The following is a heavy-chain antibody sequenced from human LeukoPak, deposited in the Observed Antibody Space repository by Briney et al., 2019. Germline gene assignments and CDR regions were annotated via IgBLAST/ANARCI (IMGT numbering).Heavy chain of an antibody. CDR1: GFTVSSNY. V-gene: IGHV3-53*01. Sequence: LPGGSLRLSCAASGFTVSSNYMSWVRQAPGKGLEWVSIIYSGGSTYYADSVKGRFTISRDNSKNTLYLQMNSLRAEDTAVYYCAKGPMVITNNWFDPWGRGTQVTVSS. CDR2: IYSGGST. D-gene: IGHD3-22*01. J-gene: IGHJ5*02. CDR3: AKGPMVITNNWFDP.